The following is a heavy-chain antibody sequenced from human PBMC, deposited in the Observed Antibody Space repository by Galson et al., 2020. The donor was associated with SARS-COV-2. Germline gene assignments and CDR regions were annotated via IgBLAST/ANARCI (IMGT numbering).Heavy chain of an antibody. D-gene: IGHD2-21*02. CDR2: IIPIFGTP. CDR1: GGSFSTYP. Sequence: SVKVSCKPSGGSFSTYPISWVRLAPGQGLEWLGGIIPIFGTPDYARKFQGRLTITADEATSTAYMELSSLRSEDTAMYYCARGEDCGGDCAVYYLDHWGQGTQVTVSS. V-gene: IGHV1-69*13. CDR3: ARGEDCGGDCAVYYLDH. J-gene: IGHJ4*02.